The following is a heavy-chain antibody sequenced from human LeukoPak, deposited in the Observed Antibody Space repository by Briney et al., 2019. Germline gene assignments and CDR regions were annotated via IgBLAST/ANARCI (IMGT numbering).Heavy chain of an antibody. Sequence: GGSLRLSCAASGFTFSHYYMSWVRQAPGKGLEWVANIKQDGSEQFYLDSVKGRFTISRDNAKNSLYLQMNSLRAEDTAVYYCVRGGRGRFDPWGQGTLVTVSS. CDR3: VRGGRGRFDP. J-gene: IGHJ5*02. CDR2: IKQDGSEQ. CDR1: GFTFSHYY. D-gene: IGHD3-16*01. V-gene: IGHV3-7*01.